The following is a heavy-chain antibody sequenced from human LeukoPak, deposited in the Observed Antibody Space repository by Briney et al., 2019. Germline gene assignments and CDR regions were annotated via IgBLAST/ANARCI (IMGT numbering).Heavy chain of an antibody. J-gene: IGHJ4*02. CDR2: INPNSGGT. V-gene: IGHV1-2*06. D-gene: IGHD1-7*01. CDR3: ARSNWNYPFDY. CDR1: GYTSTGYY. Sequence: ASVKVSCKASGYTSTGYYMHWVRQAPRQGLEWMGRINPNSGGTNYAQKFQGRVTMTRDTSISTAYMELSRLRSDDTAVYYCARSNWNYPFDYWGQGTLVTVSS.